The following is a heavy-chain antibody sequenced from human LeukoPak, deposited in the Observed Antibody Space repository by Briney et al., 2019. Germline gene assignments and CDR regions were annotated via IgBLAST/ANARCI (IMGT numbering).Heavy chain of an antibody. CDR3: AKFKGSSTYYSPPDH. V-gene: IGHV3-23*01. Sequence: GGSLRLSRAATGFTFRSYAMGWVRQAPGKGLEWVSSTSGTGDTADYADSVKGRFVISRDNSKSVLYLQMISLRAEDTAIYYCAKFKGSSTYYSPPDHWGQGTLVTVSS. CDR2: TSGTGDTA. CDR1: GFTFRSYA. D-gene: IGHD3-22*01. J-gene: IGHJ4*02.